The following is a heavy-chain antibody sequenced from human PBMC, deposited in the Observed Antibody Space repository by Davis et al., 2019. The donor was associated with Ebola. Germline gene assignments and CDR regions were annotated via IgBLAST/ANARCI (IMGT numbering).Heavy chain of an antibody. V-gene: IGHV5-51*01. CDR3: ARQEALYGSIDN. CDR2: IYPGDSDI. D-gene: IGHD2/OR15-2a*01. J-gene: IGHJ4*02. CDR1: GYSFTTYW. Sequence: KVSCKGFGYSFTTYWIGWVRQMPGKGLEWMGIIYPGDSDIRYRPSFEGQVTISVDRSSSTAYLQWSSLKASDSALYYCARQEALYGSIDNWGQGTLVTVSS.